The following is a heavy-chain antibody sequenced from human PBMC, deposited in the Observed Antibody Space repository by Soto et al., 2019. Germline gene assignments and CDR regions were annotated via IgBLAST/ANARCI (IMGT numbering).Heavy chain of an antibody. J-gene: IGHJ1*01. Sequence: GGSLRLSCAASGFTFSSYAMSWVRQAPGKGLEWVSAISGSGGSTYYADSGKGRFTISRDNSKNTLYLQMNSLRAEDTAVYYCAKDPPGLSGQEYFQHWGQGTLVTVSS. CDR3: AKDPPGLSGQEYFQH. D-gene: IGHD6-19*01. CDR2: ISGSGGST. V-gene: IGHV3-23*01. CDR1: GFTFSSYA.